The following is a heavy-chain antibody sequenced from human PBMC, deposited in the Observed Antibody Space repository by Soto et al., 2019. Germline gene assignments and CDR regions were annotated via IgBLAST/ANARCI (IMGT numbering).Heavy chain of an antibody. CDR1: GGSISSSSYY. D-gene: IGHD6-6*01. Sequence: NPSETLSLTCTVSGGSISSSSYYWGWIRQPPGKGLEWIGSIYYSGSTYYNPSLKSRVTISVDTSKNQFSLKLSSVTAADTAVYYCARLAIEYSSSFGEFDYWGQGTLVTVSS. J-gene: IGHJ4*02. CDR3: ARLAIEYSSSFGEFDY. V-gene: IGHV4-39*01. CDR2: IYYSGST.